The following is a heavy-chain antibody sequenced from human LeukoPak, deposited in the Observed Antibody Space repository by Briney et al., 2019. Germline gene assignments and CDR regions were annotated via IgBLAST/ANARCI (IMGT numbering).Heavy chain of an antibody. Sequence: PSETLSLTCTVSGGSISSSSYYWGWIRQPPGKGLEWIGSIYYSGSTYYNPSLKSRVTISVDTSQNQFSLKLSSVTAADTAVYYCASSIPPFDPWGQGTLVTVSS. CDR3: ASSIPPFDP. CDR2: IYYSGST. J-gene: IGHJ5*02. V-gene: IGHV4-39*01. D-gene: IGHD2-2*02. CDR1: GGSISSSSYY.